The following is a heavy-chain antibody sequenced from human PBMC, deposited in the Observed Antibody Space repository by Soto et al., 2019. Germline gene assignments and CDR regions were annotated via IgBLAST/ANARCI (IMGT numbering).Heavy chain of an antibody. CDR2: IIPIFGTA. V-gene: IGHV1-69*01. J-gene: IGHJ6*02. CDR3: ARAADCSGGSCYSYGMDV. CDR1: GGTFSSYA. D-gene: IGHD2-15*01. Sequence: QVQLVQSGAEVKKPGSSVKVSCKASGGTFSSYAISWVRQAPGQGLEWMGGIIPIFGTANYAQKFQGRVTIPADESTSTAYMELSSLRSEDTAVYYCARAADCSGGSCYSYGMDVWGQGTTVTVSS.